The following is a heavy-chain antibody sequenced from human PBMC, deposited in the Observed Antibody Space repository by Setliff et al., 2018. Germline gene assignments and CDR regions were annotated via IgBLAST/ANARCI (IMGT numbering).Heavy chain of an antibody. Sequence: VKVSCKGSGYRFIVYYIHWVRQTPGKGLEWMGRVDPKDGQAIYAKKFQGRFTITADTSIDTAYMELSSLTSEDTAVYYCATDLAIRGVQFDYWGRGTLVTAPQ. CDR1: GYRFIVYY. V-gene: IGHV1-69-2*01. J-gene: IGHJ4*02. D-gene: IGHD3-10*01. CDR3: ATDLAIRGVQFDY. CDR2: VDPKDGQA.